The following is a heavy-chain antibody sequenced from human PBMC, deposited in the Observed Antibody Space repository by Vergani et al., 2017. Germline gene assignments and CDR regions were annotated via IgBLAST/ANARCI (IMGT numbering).Heavy chain of an antibody. CDR1: GGSFNTYY. D-gene: IGHD3-22*01. Sequence: QVQLEESGPGLVKPSETLSLTCTVSGGSFNTYYWSWIRQPAGKGLEWIGRIYTSGSTNYNPSLKSRVTMSVDTSKNQFSLKLSSVTAADTAVYYCARDDSSGYEGWFDPWGQGTLVTVSS. CDR2: IYTSGST. J-gene: IGHJ5*02. V-gene: IGHV4-4*07. CDR3: ARDDSSGYEGWFDP.